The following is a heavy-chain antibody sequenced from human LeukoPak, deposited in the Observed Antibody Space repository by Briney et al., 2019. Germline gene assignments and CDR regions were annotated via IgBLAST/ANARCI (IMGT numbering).Heavy chain of an antibody. CDR3: ARGSNYYDSGKGWFDP. CDR1: GGSISSYY. CDR2: IYYGGST. Sequence: SETLSLTCTVSGGSISSYYWSWIRQPPGKGLEWIGYIYYGGSTNYNPSLKSRVTISVDTSKNQFSLKLSSVTAADTAVYYCARGSNYYDSGKGWFDPWGQGTLVTVSS. J-gene: IGHJ5*02. D-gene: IGHD3-10*01. V-gene: IGHV4-59*12.